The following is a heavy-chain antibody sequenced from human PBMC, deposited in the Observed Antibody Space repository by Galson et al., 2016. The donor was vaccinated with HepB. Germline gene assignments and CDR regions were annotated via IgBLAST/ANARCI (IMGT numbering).Heavy chain of an antibody. CDR1: GFNFVAYV. CDR3: AREGNSIAPDY. V-gene: IGHV3-49*03. Sequence: SLRLSCAASGFNFVAYVISWFRQAPGKGLEWVGFIRTTYYPGPTECAASVRGRFTISRDDSKSIAYLQMNSLRAEDTAVYYCAREGNSIAPDYWGQGTLVTVSS. J-gene: IGHJ4*02. CDR2: IRTTYYPGPT. D-gene: IGHD2/OR15-2a*01.